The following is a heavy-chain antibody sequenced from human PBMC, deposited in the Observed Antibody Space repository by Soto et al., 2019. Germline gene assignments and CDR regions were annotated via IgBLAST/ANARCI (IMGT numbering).Heavy chain of an antibody. V-gene: IGHV4-4*02. Sequence: PSETLSLTCADSGGSFTSNNWWTWVRQPPGQGLEWIGEIYRTGSTNYNPSLKSRVTISLDKSENQFSLKGTSLTAADTAVYYCASRDPGTSVDYWGQGTLVTVSS. CDR2: IYRTGST. D-gene: IGHD1-7*01. CDR3: ASRDPGTSVDY. CDR1: GGSFTSNNW. J-gene: IGHJ4*02.